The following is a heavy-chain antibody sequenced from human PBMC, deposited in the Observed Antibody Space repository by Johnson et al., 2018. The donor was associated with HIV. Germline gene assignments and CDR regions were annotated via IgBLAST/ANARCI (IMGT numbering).Heavy chain of an antibody. J-gene: IGHJ3*02. V-gene: IGHV3-20*04. CDR1: GFTFDDYG. CDR3: AETPGIAAAGTGYAFDI. CDR2: INWNGGST. Sequence: VQLVESGGGVVRPGGSLRLSCAASGFTFDDYGMTWVRQAPGKGLEWVSGINWNGGSTGYADSVKGRFTISRDDAKNSLYLHMNSLRAEDTAVYYCAETPGIAAAGTGYAFDIWGQGTMVTVSS. D-gene: IGHD6-13*01.